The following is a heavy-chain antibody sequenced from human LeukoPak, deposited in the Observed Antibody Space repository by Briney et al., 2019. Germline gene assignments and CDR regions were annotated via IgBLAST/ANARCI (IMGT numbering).Heavy chain of an antibody. J-gene: IGHJ4*02. CDR3: ASWDWNPNYYFDY. Sequence: ASVKVSCKTSGYTFTGYYMHWVRQAPGQRLEWMGRINPNSGGTNYAQKFQGRVTMTRDTSITTAYMELSSLRSDDTAVYYCASWDWNPNYYFDYWGQGTLVTVSS. CDR1: GYTFTGYY. D-gene: IGHD1-1*01. V-gene: IGHV1-2*06. CDR2: INPNSGGT.